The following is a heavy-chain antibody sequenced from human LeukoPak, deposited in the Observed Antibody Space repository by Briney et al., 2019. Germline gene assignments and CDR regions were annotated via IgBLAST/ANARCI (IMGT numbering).Heavy chain of an antibody. CDR1: RCSVSRGSYY. D-gene: IGHD2-2*01. J-gene: IGHJ5*01. CDR2: IHNSGST. V-gene: IGHV4-61*01. CDR3: GRGGASSIPFDS. Sequence: SETLSLTCTVSRCSVSRGSYYVSWIRQPPGKGLEWIGFIHNSGSTKYNPSLMSRVTISVDTSKNQFSLKLSSVTAAETAVYYCGRGGASSIPFDSWGQGTLVTVSS.